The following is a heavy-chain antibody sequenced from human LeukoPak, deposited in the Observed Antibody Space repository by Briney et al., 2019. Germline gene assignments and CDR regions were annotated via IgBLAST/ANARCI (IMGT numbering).Heavy chain of an antibody. Sequence: ASVKVSCKASGYSFTGYYMHWVRQAPGQGPEWMGWIFPNSGDTHYAQKFQGRVSMTRDTSISTAYMELNRLTSDDTAIYYCARAKGSGYYQGRDYWGQGTLVTVSS. CDR2: IFPNSGDT. J-gene: IGHJ4*02. CDR1: GYSFTGYY. V-gene: IGHV1-2*02. D-gene: IGHD3-22*01. CDR3: ARAKGSGYYQGRDY.